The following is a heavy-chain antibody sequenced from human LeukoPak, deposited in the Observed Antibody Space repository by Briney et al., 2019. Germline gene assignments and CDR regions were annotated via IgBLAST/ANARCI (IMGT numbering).Heavy chain of an antibody. J-gene: IGHJ5*02. CDR1: GFTFSDYY. V-gene: IGHV3-11*01. CDR3: ARERAVARNWFDP. Sequence: PGGSLRLSCAASGFTFSDYYMSWIRQAPGKGLEWVSYISSSGSTIYYADSVKGRFTISRDNAKNSLYLQMNSLRAEDTAVYYCARERAVARNWFDPWGQGTLVTVSS. CDR2: ISSSGSTI. D-gene: IGHD6-19*01.